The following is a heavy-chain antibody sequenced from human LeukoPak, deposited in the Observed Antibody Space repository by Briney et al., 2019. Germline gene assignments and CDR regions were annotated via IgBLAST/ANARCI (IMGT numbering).Heavy chain of an antibody. Sequence: SETLSLTCTVSVASVSSGSYYWSWIRQPPGKGLEWIGYIYYSGSTNSNPSLKSRVTISVDTSKNQFSLKLNSVTAADTAVYYCARETGDGTFWGQGTLVTVSS. CDR1: VASVSSGSYY. CDR3: ARETGDGTF. CDR2: IYYSGST. V-gene: IGHV4-61*01. D-gene: IGHD7-27*01. J-gene: IGHJ4*02.